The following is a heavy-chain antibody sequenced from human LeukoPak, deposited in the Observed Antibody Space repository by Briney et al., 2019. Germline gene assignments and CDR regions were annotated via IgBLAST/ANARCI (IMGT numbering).Heavy chain of an antibody. CDR1: GFTFIGYG. D-gene: IGHD2-21*02. CDR2: ISYDGSKQ. V-gene: IGHV3-30*18. J-gene: IGHJ3*01. CDR3: AKPRGGDSWAFDF. Sequence: GGSLRLSCEASGFTFIGYGMHWVRQAPGKGLEWVAGISYDGSKQYYTDSVKGRFTISRDNSKNTLYLQMNSLRPEDTAVYYCAKPRGGDSWAFDFWGQGTMVTVSS.